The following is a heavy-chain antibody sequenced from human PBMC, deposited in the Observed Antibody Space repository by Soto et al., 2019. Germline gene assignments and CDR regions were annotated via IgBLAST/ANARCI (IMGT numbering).Heavy chain of an antibody. D-gene: IGHD3-10*01. CDR1: GFSLSTYW. Sequence: PVGSLRLSCAASGFSLSTYWMTWVRQAPGKGLEWVADIKPDGSELDYVDSVKGRFTISRDNAKNSLYLHMNSLRAEDTAVYYCARDFTYGAIDYWGQGTRVTVSS. V-gene: IGHV3-7*03. J-gene: IGHJ4*02. CDR3: ARDFTYGAIDY. CDR2: IKPDGSEL.